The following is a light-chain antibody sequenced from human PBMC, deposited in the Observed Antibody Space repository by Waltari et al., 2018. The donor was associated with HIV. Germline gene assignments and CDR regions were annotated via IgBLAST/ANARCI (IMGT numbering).Light chain of an antibody. CDR3: QQYNTWPPENT. V-gene: IGKV3-15*01. J-gene: IGKJ4*01. Sequence: EIVMTQSPATLSVSPGERDTLPCRASQSVNSNLAWYQQKPGQAPKLLIYDASTRATGIPARFSGGGFGAAFTLTISSLQSEDSAVYYCQQYNTWPPENTFGGGTKVEIK. CDR2: DAS. CDR1: QSVNSN.